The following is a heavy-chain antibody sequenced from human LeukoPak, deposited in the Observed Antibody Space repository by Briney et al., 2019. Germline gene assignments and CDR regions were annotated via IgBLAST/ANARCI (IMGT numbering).Heavy chain of an antibody. CDR3: AKAYSGYDRFDY. V-gene: IGHV3-23*01. Sequence: GGSLRLSCAASGFNFRTNAMSWVRQAPGKGLEWVSAISASGGGTYYADSVKGRFTISRDNSKNTLYLQMNSLRVEDTAEYYCAKAYSGYDRFDYWGQGTLDTVSS. D-gene: IGHD5-12*01. CDR2: ISASGGGT. J-gene: IGHJ4*02. CDR1: GFNFRTNA.